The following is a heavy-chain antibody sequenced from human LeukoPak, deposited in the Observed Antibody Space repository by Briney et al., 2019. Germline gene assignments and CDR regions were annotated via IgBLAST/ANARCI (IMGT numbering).Heavy chain of an antibody. CDR1: GYTFTSNY. Sequence: LRASVKVSCKASGYTFTSNYIHWVRQAPGQGLEWMGMIYPRDGSTSYAQKFQGRVTVTRDTSTSTVHVELSGLRSEDTAVYYCARDQEGFDYWGQGTLVTVSS. CDR2: IYPRDGST. J-gene: IGHJ4*02. CDR3: ARDQEGFDY. V-gene: IGHV1-46*01.